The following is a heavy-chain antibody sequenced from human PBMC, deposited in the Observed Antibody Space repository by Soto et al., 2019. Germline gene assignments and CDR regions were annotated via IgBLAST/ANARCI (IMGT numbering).Heavy chain of an antibody. V-gene: IGHV4-61*01. J-gene: IGHJ4*02. CDR3: ARHLAGNRDY. CDR2: IYYSGST. Sequence: SETLSLTCTVSGGTVSNGSYYRSWIQQPPGKGLEWIGYIYYSGSTNYSPALKSRVTISVDTSKNQFSLKLSSVTAADTAVYYCARHLAGNRDYWGQGTLVTVSS. D-gene: IGHD3-3*02. CDR1: GGTVSNGSYY.